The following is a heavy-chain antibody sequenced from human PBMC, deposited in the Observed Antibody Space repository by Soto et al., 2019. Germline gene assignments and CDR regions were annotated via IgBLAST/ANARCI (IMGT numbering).Heavy chain of an antibody. D-gene: IGHD6-13*01. J-gene: IGHJ4*02. CDR1: GGSISSGDSY. Sequence: SETLSLTCTVSGGSISSGDSYWSWIRQPPGKGLECIGYIYYSGSTYYNPSLKSRVTISVDTSKNQFSLKLSSVTAADTAVYYCARDSSSWEQFDYWGQGTLVTVSS. CDR2: IYYSGST. V-gene: IGHV4-30-4*01. CDR3: ARDSSSWEQFDY.